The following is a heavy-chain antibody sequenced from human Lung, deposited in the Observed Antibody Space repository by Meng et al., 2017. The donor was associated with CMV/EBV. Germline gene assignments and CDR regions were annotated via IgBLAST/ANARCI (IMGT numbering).Heavy chain of an antibody. Sequence: GSLRLSCAVYGGSFSGYYWSWIRQPPGKGLEWIGEINHSGSTNYNPSLKSRVTISVDTSKNQFSLKLSSVTAADTAVYYCARSYSYGWGPYYYYYGMDVXGQGXTVTVSS. CDR2: INHSGST. CDR1: GGSFSGYY. J-gene: IGHJ6*02. V-gene: IGHV4-34*01. D-gene: IGHD5-18*01. CDR3: ARSYSYGWGPYYYYYGMDV.